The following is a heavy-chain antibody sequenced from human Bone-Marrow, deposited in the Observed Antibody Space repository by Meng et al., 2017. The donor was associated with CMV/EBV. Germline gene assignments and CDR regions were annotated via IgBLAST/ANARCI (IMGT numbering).Heavy chain of an antibody. CDR3: AKGVGATTKTPFDY. CDR2: IWYDGSNE. V-gene: IGHV3-33*06. CDR1: GLSFSSYG. J-gene: IGHJ4*02. Sequence: SGLSFSSYGMYWVRQAPGKGLQWVAGIWYDGSNEYYADSVKGRFTISRDNSKTTLHLQMNSLRADDTAVYYCAKGVGATTKTPFDYWGQGTLVTVSS. D-gene: IGHD1-26*01.